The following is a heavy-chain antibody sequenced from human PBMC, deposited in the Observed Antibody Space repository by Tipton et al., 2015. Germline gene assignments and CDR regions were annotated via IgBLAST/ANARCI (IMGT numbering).Heavy chain of an antibody. V-gene: IGHV4-31*03. Sequence: GLVKPSETLSLTCTVSGGYIDNGDYYWNWIRQHPGKGLEWIGYINYRGNTYYSPSLKSRVTISLDTSKNHFSLRLSSVTAADTAVYYCAGSYDSSGYYYNLDFWGQGTLVTVSS. CDR1: GGYIDNGDYY. CDR2: INYRGNT. J-gene: IGHJ4*02. CDR3: AGSYDSSGYYYNLDF. D-gene: IGHD3-22*01.